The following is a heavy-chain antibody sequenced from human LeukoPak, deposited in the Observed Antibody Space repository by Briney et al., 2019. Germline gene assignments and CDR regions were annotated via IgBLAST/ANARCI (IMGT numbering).Heavy chain of an antibody. J-gene: IGHJ4*02. CDR3: ASLSFTYSSGWYAFDY. Sequence: LRLSCAASGFTFSSSAMSWVRQHPGKGLEWIGYIYYSGSTYYNPSLKSRVTISVDPSKNQFSLRLSSVTAADTAVYYCASLSFTYSSGWYAFDYWGQGTLVTVSS. D-gene: IGHD6-19*01. CDR1: GFTFSSSA. CDR2: IYYSGST. V-gene: IGHV4-31*02.